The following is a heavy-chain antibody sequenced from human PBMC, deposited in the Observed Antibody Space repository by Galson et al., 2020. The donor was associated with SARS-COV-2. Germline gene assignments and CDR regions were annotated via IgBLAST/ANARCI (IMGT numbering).Heavy chain of an antibody. J-gene: IGHJ4*02. D-gene: IGHD3-10*01. CDR2: IKQDGSDK. CDR3: TRRRSDYGWDCDD. Sequence: GGSLRLSCAASGFSFSNFWMSWFRQAPGKGLEWVASIKQDGSDKYYLDSVKGRFTISKDNAKNSVYLQMNSLRVEDTAVYYCTRRRSDYGWDCDDWGQGTLVTVSS. V-gene: IGHV3-7*01. CDR1: GFSFSNFW.